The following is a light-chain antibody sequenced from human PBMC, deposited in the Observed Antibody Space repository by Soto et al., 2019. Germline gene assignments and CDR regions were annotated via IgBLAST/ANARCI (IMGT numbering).Light chain of an antibody. CDR2: MAS. CDR1: QSVSTW. J-gene: IGKJ1*01. Sequence: DIQMTQSPSTLSSSVGDRFTMTCRASQSVSTWLAWYQQKPGKAPQVLISMASTLESGVPSRFSGSGSGTEFTLTISSLQPDDFATYYCQQYNSHSPWTFGQGTKVDI. V-gene: IGKV1-5*03. CDR3: QQYNSHSPWT.